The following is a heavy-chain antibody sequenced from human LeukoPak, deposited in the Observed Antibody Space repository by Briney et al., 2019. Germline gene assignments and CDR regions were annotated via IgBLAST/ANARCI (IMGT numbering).Heavy chain of an antibody. V-gene: IGHV3-74*01. CDR1: GFSFTSYW. CDR2: INTDGSGT. J-gene: IGHJ4*02. CDR3: TRAYDSGTYSSFDY. Sequence: GGSLRLSCAASGFSFTSYWMHWVRQAPGKGLVRISCINTDGSGTTCADSVKGRFTISRDNAKNTLYLQMNGLRAEDTAVYYCTRAYDSGTYSSFDYWGQGTLVTVTS. D-gene: IGHD3-10*01.